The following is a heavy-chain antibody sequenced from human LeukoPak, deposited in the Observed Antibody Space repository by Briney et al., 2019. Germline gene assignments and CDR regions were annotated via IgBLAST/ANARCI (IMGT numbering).Heavy chain of an antibody. D-gene: IGHD3-22*01. CDR1: GFTFSRYA. V-gene: IGHV3-30-3*01. CDR3: ARATYYYDSSGSHLGY. J-gene: IGHJ4*02. CDR2: ISYDGSNK. Sequence: PGRSLRLSCAASGFTFSRYAMHWVRQAPGKGLEWVAVISYDGSNKYYADSVKGRFTISRDNSKKTLYLQMNSLRAEDTAVYYCARATYYYDSSGSHLGYWGQGTLVTVSS.